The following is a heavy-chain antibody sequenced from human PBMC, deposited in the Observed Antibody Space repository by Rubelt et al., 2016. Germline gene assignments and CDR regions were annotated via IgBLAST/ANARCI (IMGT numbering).Heavy chain of an antibody. J-gene: IGHJ4*02. Sequence: QVHLMQSAIEVKKPGASVKISCKTSGYTFTTYGIIWVRRAPGQGLEWMGWINTYNDKTNYPQKFQGRVSMTTDSSTNTAYMELRSLRSDDTAVDDCARGYFDSTGDFDYWGQGTLVTVSS. CDR2: INTYNDKT. CDR1: GYTFTTYG. CDR3: ARGYFDSTGDFDY. V-gene: IGHV1-18*01. D-gene: IGHD3-22*01.